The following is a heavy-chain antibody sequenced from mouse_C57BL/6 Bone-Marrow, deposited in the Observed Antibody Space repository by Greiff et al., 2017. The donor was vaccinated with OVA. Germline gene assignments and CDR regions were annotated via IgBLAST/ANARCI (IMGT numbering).Heavy chain of an antibody. CDR2: ISNGGGST. D-gene: IGHD1-1*01. CDR3: ARYGSSYVYWYFDV. Sequence: EVQVVESGGGLVQPGGSLKLSCAASGFTFSDYYMYWVRQTPEKRLEWVAYISNGGGSTYYPDTVKGRFTISRDNAKNTLYLQMSRLKSEDTAMYYCARYGSSYVYWYFDVWGTGTTVTVSS. CDR1: GFTFSDYY. V-gene: IGHV5-12*01. J-gene: IGHJ1*03.